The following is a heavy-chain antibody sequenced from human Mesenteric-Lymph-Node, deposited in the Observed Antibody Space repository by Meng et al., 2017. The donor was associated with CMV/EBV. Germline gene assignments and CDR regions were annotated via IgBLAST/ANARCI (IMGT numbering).Heavy chain of an antibody. J-gene: IGHJ5*02. V-gene: IGHV4-34*01. CDR1: GGSFSGYY. CDR2: INHSGST. D-gene: IGHD6-13*01. Sequence: ESLKISCAVYGGSFSGYYWSWIRQPPGKGLEWIGEINHSGSTNYNPSLKSRVTISVDTSKNQFSLKLSSVTAADTAVYYCARAFIAAAASGDWFDPWGQGTLVTVSS. CDR3: ARAFIAAAASGDWFDP.